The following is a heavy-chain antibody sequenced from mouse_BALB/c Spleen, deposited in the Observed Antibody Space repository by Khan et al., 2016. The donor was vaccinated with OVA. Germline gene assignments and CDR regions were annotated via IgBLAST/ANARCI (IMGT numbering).Heavy chain of an antibody. D-gene: IGHD2-14*01. J-gene: IGHJ1*01. Sequence: VQLKESGPELVKPGASVKMSCKASGYTFTNYIMHWVKQKPGQGLEWIGYINPYNDGPKYNEKFKGKATLTSDKSSSTAYMELSSLTSEDSAVYCCARPHRYEWYFAVWGAGTTVTVSS. V-gene: IGHV1S136*01. CDR3: ARPHRYEWYFAV. CDR1: GYTFTNYI. CDR2: INPYNDGP.